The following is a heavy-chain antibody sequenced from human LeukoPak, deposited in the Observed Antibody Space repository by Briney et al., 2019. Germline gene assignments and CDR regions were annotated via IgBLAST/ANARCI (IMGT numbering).Heavy chain of an antibody. CDR3: AELGITMIGGV. Sequence: GGSLRLSCAASGFTFSTYEMNWVRQAPGKGLEWVSYIGCSGSTVYYADSVKGRFTISRDNAKNSLYLQMNSLRAEDTAVYYCAELGITMIGGVWGKGTTVTISS. CDR1: GFTFSTYE. J-gene: IGHJ6*04. V-gene: IGHV3-48*03. D-gene: IGHD3-10*02. CDR2: IGCSGSTV.